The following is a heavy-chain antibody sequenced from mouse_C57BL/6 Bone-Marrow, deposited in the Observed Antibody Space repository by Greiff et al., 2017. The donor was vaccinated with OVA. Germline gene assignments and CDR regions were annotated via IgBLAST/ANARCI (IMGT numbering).Heavy chain of an antibody. Sequence: QVQLQQPGAGLVLPGASVKLSCTASGYTFTSYWMHWVKQRPGQGLEWIGEIDPSDSYSTSNQKFNGKSTLTVDKSSSTAYMQLSSLTSEDSAVYYCARDGYGSTVAYWGQGNLVTVTA. CDR1: GYTFTSYW. J-gene: IGHJ3*01. D-gene: IGHD1-1*01. CDR2: IDPSDSYS. CDR3: ARDGYGSTVAY. V-gene: IGHV1-69*01.